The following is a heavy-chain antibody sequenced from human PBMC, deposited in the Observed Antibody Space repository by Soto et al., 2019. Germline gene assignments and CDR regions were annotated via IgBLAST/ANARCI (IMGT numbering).Heavy chain of an antibody. CDR2: ISSSSSYT. Sequence: QVQLVESGGGLVKPGGSLRLSCAASGFTFSDYYMSWIRQAPGKGLEWVSYISSSSSYTNYEDSVKGRFTISRDNAKNSLYLQMNSLRAEDTAVYYCARDLGVVGGPWFDPWGQGTLVTVSS. V-gene: IGHV3-11*06. D-gene: IGHD3-16*01. CDR1: GFTFSDYY. CDR3: ARDLGVVGGPWFDP. J-gene: IGHJ5*02.